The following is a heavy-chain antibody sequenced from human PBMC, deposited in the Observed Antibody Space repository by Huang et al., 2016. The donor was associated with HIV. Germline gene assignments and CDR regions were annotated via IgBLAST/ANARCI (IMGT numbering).Heavy chain of an antibody. V-gene: IGHV3-30*18. CDR1: GFSFSTYG. CDR2: ISYDGSNK. Sequence: VQLVESGGGVVQPGRSLRLACAASGFSFSTYGLHWVRQAPGKGLEWGAVISYDGSNKDYAHSVKGRFTISRDTSENKVYLQMNSLRHEDTAVYYCAKDGADEEWDIDYWGQGTLVTVSS. J-gene: IGHJ4*02. D-gene: IGHD1-26*01. CDR3: AKDGADEEWDIDY.